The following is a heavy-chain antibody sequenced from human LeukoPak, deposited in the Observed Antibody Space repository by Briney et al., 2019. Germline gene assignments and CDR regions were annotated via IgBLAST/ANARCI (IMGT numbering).Heavy chain of an antibody. CDR3: ARDYCGGDCYSFWFDP. V-gene: IGHV3-30*03. CDR2: ISYDGSNK. Sequence: PGGSLRLSCAASGFTFSSYGMHWVRQAPGKGLEWVAVISYDGSNKYYADSVKGRFTISRDNSKNTLYLQMNSLRAEDTAVYYCARDYCGGDCYSFWFDPWGQGTLVTVSS. J-gene: IGHJ5*02. D-gene: IGHD2-21*02. CDR1: GFTFSSYG.